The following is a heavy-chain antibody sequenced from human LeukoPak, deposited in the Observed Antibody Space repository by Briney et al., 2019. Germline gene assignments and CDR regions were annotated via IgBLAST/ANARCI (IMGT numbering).Heavy chain of an antibody. V-gene: IGHV1-18*04. J-gene: IGHJ5*02. CDR1: GGTFSSNA. CDR2: ISGYNGNT. D-gene: IGHD3-22*01. CDR3: ARDGRHRYYYDSSGFYGSWFDP. Sequence: ASVTVSCKASGGTFSSNAISWVRQAPGQGLEWMGWISGYNGNTKNAQKLQGRVTMTTDTSTSTAYMELRSLRSDDTAVYYCARDGRHRYYYDSSGFYGSWFDPWGQGTLVTVSS.